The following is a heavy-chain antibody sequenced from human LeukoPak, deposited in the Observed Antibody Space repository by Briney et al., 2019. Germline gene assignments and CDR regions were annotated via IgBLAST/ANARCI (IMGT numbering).Heavy chain of an antibody. CDR3: ARDWQYYDSSGYFDS. D-gene: IGHD3-22*01. Sequence: GGSLRLSCAASGFTFSSYAMHWVRQVPGKGLEWVAVISYDGSNKYYADSVKGRFTISRDTSKTSLYLQMNSLRAEDMAVYYCARDWQYYDSSGYFDSWGQGTLVTVSS. V-gene: IGHV3-30*04. CDR1: GFTFSSYA. J-gene: IGHJ4*02. CDR2: ISYDGSNK.